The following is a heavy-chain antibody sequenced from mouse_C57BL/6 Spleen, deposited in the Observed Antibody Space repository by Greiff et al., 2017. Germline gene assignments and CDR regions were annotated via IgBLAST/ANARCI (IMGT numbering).Heavy chain of an antibody. D-gene: IGHD2-1*01. CDR1: GFTFSSYA. J-gene: IGHJ3*01. CDR2: ISDGGSYT. CDR3: ARDRGNYQAWFAY. V-gene: IGHV5-4*01. Sequence: EVMLVASGGGLVKPGGSLKLSCAASGFTFSSYAMSWVRQTPEKRLEWVATISDGGSYTYYPDNVKGRFTISRDNAKNNLYLQMSHLKSEDTAMYYCARDRGNYQAWFAYWGQGTLVTVSA.